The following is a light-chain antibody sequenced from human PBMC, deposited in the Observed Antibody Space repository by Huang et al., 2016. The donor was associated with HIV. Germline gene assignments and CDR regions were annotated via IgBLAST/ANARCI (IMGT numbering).Light chain of an antibody. CDR1: QNVSSD. CDR2: GAS. CDR3: QQYNKWPLFT. Sequence: VMTQSPVTLSVSPGERATLSCGASQNVSSDLAWYQQRPGHPPRLLMYGASTRATGLPARFSGSGSGTEFTLTISSLQSEDFAVYYCQQYNKWPLFTFGPGTKVDIK. J-gene: IGKJ3*01. V-gene: IGKV3-15*01.